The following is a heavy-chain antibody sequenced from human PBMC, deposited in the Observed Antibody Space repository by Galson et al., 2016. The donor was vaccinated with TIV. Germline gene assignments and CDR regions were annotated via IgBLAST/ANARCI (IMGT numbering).Heavy chain of an antibody. Sequence: SCKVSGDSPSDLSMHWVRQAPGKGLEWMGGFDPEQHKKIYAQKLQGRVTLTEDTSTDTAFLELSSLSFEDTAVYYCASVAWFPGLSLDNWGQGTLVIVS. V-gene: IGHV1-24*01. J-gene: IGHJ4*02. D-gene: IGHD2/OR15-2a*01. CDR2: FDPEQHKK. CDR3: ASVAWFPGLSLDN. CDR1: GDSPSDLS.